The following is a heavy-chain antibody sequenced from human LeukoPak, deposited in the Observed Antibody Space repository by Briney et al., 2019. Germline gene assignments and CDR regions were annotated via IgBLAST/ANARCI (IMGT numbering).Heavy chain of an antibody. V-gene: IGHV5-51*01. D-gene: IGHD2-2*01. CDR2: IYPGDSDT. Sequence: GESLKISCTGPGYRSTSYVIGWVRQMPGKGLEWMGIIYPGDSDTRYSPSFQGQVTMSADKSINTAYLQWSSLKASDTAMYYYARRQGCSSTSCPPDYWGQGTLVTVSS. J-gene: IGHJ4*02. CDR1: GYRSTSYV. CDR3: ARRQGCSSTSCPPDY.